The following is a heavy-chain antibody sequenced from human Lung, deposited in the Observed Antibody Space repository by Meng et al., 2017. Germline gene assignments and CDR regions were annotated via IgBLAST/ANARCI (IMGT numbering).Heavy chain of an antibody. Sequence: AQRQESGQRLVQPWETVSLPGTAFGGSIRSSYGSWVSQPAGKGLEWIGRINNSGSTDYNPSLQSRVTISADTSKNQFSLKLTSMTAADTAVYYCARDRWGRGVVDYWGQGSLVTVSS. CDR1: GGSIRSSY. CDR2: INNSGST. V-gene: IGHV4-4*07. D-gene: IGHD2-21*02. J-gene: IGHJ4*02. CDR3: ARDRWGRGVVDY.